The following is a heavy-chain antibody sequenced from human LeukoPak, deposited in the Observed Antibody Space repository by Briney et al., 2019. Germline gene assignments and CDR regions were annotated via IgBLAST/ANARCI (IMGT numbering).Heavy chain of an antibody. V-gene: IGHV3-21*01. Sequence: GGSLRLSCAASGFTFSSYSMNWVRQAPGKGLEWVSSISSSSSYIYYADSVKGRFTISRDNAKNSLYLQMNSLRAEDTAVYYCARGLGTMIQKQIDYWGQGTLVTVSS. CDR2: ISSSSSYI. D-gene: IGHD3-22*01. J-gene: IGHJ4*02. CDR1: GFTFSSYS. CDR3: ARGLGTMIQKQIDY.